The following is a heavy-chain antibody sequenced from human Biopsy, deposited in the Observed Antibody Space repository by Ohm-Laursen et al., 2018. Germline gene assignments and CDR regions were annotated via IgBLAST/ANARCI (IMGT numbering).Heavy chain of an antibody. J-gene: IGHJ4*02. CDR2: IYYTGST. CDR3: ARDSRGGHLNTTLITGKNLDS. V-gene: IGHV4-59*01. Sequence: GTLSLTRTVSRDSISNYYWTWIRQSPGKGLEWIGYIYYTGSTNYNPSVKSRVTISVDTSKNQFSLKLNSVTAADTAVCFCARDSRGGHLNTTLITGKNLDSWGQGILVTVSS. D-gene: IGHD3-16*01. CDR1: RDSISNYY.